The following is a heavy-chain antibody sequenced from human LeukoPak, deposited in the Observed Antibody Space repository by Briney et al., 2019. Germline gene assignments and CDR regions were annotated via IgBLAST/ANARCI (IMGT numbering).Heavy chain of an antibody. CDR2: IYHSGST. J-gene: IGHJ6*03. CDR1: GYSISSGYY. D-gene: IGHD6-13*01. CDR3: ARGIAAAGRYYYYYMDV. V-gene: IGHV4-38-2*01. Sequence: SETLSLTCAVSGYSISSGYYWGWIRQPPGKGLEWIGSIYHSGSTYYNPSLKSRVTISVDTSKNQFSLKLSSVTAADTAVYYCARGIAAAGRYYYYYMDVWGTGTTVTVSS.